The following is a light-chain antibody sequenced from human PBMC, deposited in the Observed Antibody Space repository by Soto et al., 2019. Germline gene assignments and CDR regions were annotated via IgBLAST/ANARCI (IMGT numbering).Light chain of an antibody. CDR2: AAS. J-gene: IGKJ4*01. CDR3: QQGHSVPLT. CDR1: QGISSW. Sequence: DIQMTQSPSSVSASVGDRVTITCRASQGISSWLAWYQHKPGKAPKLMIYAASNLQSGVPPRLSGSGSGTVFTLTISVLQPEDFATYYCQQGHSVPLTFGGGTKVEIK. V-gene: IGKV1-12*01.